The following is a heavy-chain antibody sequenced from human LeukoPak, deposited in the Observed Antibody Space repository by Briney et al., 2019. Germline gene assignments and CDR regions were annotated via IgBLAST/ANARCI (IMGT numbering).Heavy chain of an antibody. V-gene: IGHV3-7*01. CDR1: GFTFSSYW. J-gene: IGHJ4*02. CDR3: ATCHYDFWSGYYGKVLYFDY. Sequence: PGGSLRLSCAASGFTFSSYWMSWVRQAPGKGLEWVANIKQDGSEKYYVDSVKGRFTISRDNAKNSLYLQMNSLRAEDTAVCYCATCHYDFWSGYYGKVLYFDYWGQGTLVTVSS. D-gene: IGHD3-3*01. CDR2: IKQDGSEK.